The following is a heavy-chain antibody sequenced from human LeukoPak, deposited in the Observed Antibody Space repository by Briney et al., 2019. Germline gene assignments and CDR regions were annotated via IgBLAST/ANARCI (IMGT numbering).Heavy chain of an antibody. D-gene: IGHD4-17*01. CDR3: ARDRATVTSHYSGMDV. J-gene: IGHJ6*02. V-gene: IGHV4-31*03. CDR1: GGSIGGDGYY. CDR2: IYYTGTT. Sequence: TSQTLSLTCSVSGGSIGGDGYYWNWIRQHAGKGLEWIGHIYYTGTTYYNPPLKSRASISVDTSKNQLSLKLSSVTAADTAVYYCARDRATVTSHYSGMDVWGQGTTVTVSS.